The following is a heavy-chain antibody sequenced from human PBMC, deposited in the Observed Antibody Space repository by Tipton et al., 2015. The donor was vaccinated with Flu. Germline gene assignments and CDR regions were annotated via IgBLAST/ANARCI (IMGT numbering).Heavy chain of an antibody. CDR1: GGSLSSYY. V-gene: IGHV4-4*07. D-gene: IGHD3-10*01. CDR2: MYTSGST. CDR3: ARGSGSGTFMIFDL. Sequence: TLSLTCTVSGGSLSSYYWSWIRQPAGKRLEWIGRMYTSGSTNYNPSLKSRLTMSVDASKQQFSLKLSSMTAADTAVYYCARGSGSGTFMIFDLWGQGTLVTVSS. J-gene: IGHJ4*02.